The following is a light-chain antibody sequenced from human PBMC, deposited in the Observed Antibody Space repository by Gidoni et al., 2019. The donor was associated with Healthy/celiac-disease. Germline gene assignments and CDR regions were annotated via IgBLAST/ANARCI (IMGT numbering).Light chain of an antibody. J-gene: IGKJ2*01. CDR1: QSISSY. CDR2: AAS. CDR3: QQSYSTPPL. V-gene: IGKV1-39*01. Sequence: DIQMTQSPSSLSASVGDRVTITCRASQSISSYLNWYKQKPGKAPKLLIYAASSLQSGVPSRFSGSGSGTDFTLTISSLQPEDFATYYCQQSYSTPPLFGQGTKLEIK.